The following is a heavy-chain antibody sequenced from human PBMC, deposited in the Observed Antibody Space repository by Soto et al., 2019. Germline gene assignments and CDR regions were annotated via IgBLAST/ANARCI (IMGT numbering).Heavy chain of an antibody. CDR2: ISGSGGST. CDR3: AKRYCSSTSCSRNWFDP. D-gene: IGHD2-2*01. CDR1: GFTFSSYA. J-gene: IGHJ5*02. Sequence: PGGSLRLSCAASGFTFSSYAMSWVRQAPGKGLEWVSAISGSGGSTYYADSVKGRFTISRDNSKNTLYLQMNSLRAEDTAVYYCAKRYCSSTSCSRNWFDPWGQGTLVTVSS. V-gene: IGHV3-23*01.